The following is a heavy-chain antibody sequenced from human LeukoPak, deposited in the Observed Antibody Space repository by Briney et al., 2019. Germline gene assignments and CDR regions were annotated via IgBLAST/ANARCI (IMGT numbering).Heavy chain of an antibody. Sequence: RESGPALVTPTQTLSLTCTFSGFSLSTSGMCVSWIRQPPGKALEWLALIDWDDDKYYSTSLKTRLTISKDTSKNQVVLTMTNMDPVDTATYYCARSITMVRGVSNWFDPWGQGTLVTVSS. V-gene: IGHV2-70*01. CDR2: IDWDDDK. D-gene: IGHD3-10*01. CDR3: ARSITMVRGVSNWFDP. CDR1: GFSLSTSGMC. J-gene: IGHJ5*02.